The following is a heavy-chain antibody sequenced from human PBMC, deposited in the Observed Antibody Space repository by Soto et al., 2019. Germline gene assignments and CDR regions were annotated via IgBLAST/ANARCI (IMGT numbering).Heavy chain of an antibody. V-gene: IGHV3-23*01. CDR3: ARDLRPGLIVPTKSGFDP. D-gene: IGHD2-21*01. CDR2: TSIGGNT. Sequence: PGGSLRLSCEASGFPFNTYAMAWFCQVPGMGLEWVSTTSIGGNTDLAESVRGRFTVSRDNSKNTLYLQMTNLRVEDAAIYFCARDLRPGLIVPTKSGFDPWGQGTRVTVSS. CDR1: GFPFNTYA. J-gene: IGHJ5*02.